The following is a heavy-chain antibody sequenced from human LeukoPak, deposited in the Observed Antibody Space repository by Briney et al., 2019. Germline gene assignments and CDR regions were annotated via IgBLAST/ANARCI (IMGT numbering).Heavy chain of an antibody. CDR3: ARGSYDSIWH. V-gene: IGHV6-1*01. Sequence: SQTLSLTCAISGDSVSSNSAAWSWIRQSPSRGLEWLGRTYYRSKGYNDYAVSVKSRITISPDTSMNQFTMQLNCVTPEDTAVYYCARGSYDSIWHGGAGTLVTVS. CDR1: GDSVSSNSAA. J-gene: IGHJ4*02. D-gene: IGHD3-22*01. CDR2: TYYRSKGYN.